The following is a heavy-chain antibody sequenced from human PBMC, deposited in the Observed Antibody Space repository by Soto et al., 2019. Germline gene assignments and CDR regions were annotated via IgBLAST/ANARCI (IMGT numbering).Heavy chain of an antibody. V-gene: IGHV1-46*03. J-gene: IGHJ4*02. CDR3: ARALLWFGEFKSYYFDY. CDR2: INPSGGST. CDR1: GYTFTSYY. Sequence: GASVKVSCKASGYTFTSYYMHWVRQAPGQGLEWMGIINPSGGSTSYAQKFQGRVTMTRDTSTSTVYMELSSLRSEDTAVYYCARALLWFGEFKSYYFDYWGQGTLVNVSS. D-gene: IGHD3-10*01.